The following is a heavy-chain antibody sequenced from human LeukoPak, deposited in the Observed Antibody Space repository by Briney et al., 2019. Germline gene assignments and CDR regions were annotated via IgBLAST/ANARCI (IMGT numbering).Heavy chain of an antibody. Sequence: GGSLRLSCAASGFTFSDYNMHWVRQAPGKGLEWVAVIWYDGSNKYYADSVKGRFTISRDNSKNTLYLQMNSLRAEDTAVYYCAKDLIVGATTSSGWGQGTLVTVSS. J-gene: IGHJ4*02. CDR3: AKDLIVGATTSSG. CDR2: IWYDGSNK. D-gene: IGHD1-26*01. V-gene: IGHV3-33*06. CDR1: GFTFSDYN.